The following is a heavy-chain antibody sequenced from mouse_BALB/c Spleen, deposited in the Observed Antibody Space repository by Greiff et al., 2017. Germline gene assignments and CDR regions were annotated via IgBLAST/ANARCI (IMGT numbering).Heavy chain of an antibody. CDR1: GFTFSSFG. CDR2: ISSGSSTI. J-gene: IGHJ4*01. Sequence: DVKLVESGGDLVQPGGSRKLSCAASGFTFSSFGMHWVRQAPEKGLEWVAYISSGSSTIYYADTVKGRFTISRDNPKNTLFLQMTSLRSEDTAMYYCARITTATAMDYWGQGTSVTVSS. V-gene: IGHV5-17*02. CDR3: ARITTATAMDY. D-gene: IGHD1-2*01.